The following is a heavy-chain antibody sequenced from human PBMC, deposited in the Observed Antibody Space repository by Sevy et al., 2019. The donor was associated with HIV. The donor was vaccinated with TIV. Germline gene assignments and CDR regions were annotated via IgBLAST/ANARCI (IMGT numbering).Heavy chain of an antibody. J-gene: IGHJ4*02. CDR3: ARDRGEQWLVYFDY. CDR1: GYTFTSYG. CDR2: ISAYNGNT. Sequence: ASVKVSCKASGYTFTSYGISWVRQAPGQGLEWMGWISAYNGNTNYAQKLQGRVTMTTDTSTSTAYMELRSLRSDDTAVYCCARDRGEQWLVYFDYWGQGTLVTVSS. D-gene: IGHD6-19*01. V-gene: IGHV1-18*01.